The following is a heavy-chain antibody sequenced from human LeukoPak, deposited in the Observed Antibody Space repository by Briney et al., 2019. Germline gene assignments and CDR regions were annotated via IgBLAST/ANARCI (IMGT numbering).Heavy chain of an antibody. D-gene: IGHD3-10*01. CDR3: AKTSFWFGELPSSWYFDL. CDR2: IKQDGSEK. V-gene: IGHV3-7*01. Sequence: GGSLRLSCAASGFTFSSYWMSWVRQAPGKGLEWVANIKQDGSEKYYVDSVKGRFTISRDNAKNSLYLQMNSLRAEDTAVYYCAKTSFWFGELPSSWYFDLWGRGTLVTVSS. J-gene: IGHJ2*01. CDR1: GFTFSSYW.